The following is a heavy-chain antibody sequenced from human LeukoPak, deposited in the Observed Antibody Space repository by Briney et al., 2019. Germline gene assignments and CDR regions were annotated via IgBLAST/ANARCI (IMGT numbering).Heavy chain of an antibody. V-gene: IGHV3-30*03. CDR1: GFTFSSYG. D-gene: IGHD6-6*01. Sequence: GGSLRLSCAASGFTFSSYGMPWVRQAPGKGLEWVAFISSDGSNKYYADSVKGRFTISRDNSKNTLYLQMNSLRAEDMAVYYCDPHDSSSHFWGQGTLVTVSS. CDR2: ISSDGSNK. CDR3: DPHDSSSHF. J-gene: IGHJ4*02.